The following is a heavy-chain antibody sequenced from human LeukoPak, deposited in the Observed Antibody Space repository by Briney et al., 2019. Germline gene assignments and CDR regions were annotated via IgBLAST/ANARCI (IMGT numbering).Heavy chain of an antibody. CDR2: IRYDGSNK. J-gene: IGHJ4*02. CDR3: ARVYYDSSPFDY. Sequence: PGGSLRLSCAASGFTFSSYGMHWVRQAPGKGLEWVAFIRYDGSNKYYADSVKGRFTISRDNAKNSLYLQMNSLRAEDTAVYYCARVYYDSSPFDYWGQGTLVTVSS. CDR1: GFTFSSYG. V-gene: IGHV3-30*02. D-gene: IGHD3-22*01.